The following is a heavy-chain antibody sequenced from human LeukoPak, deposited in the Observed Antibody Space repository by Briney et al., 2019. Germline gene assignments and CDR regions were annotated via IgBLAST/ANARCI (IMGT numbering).Heavy chain of an antibody. J-gene: IGHJ6*03. Sequence: SETLSLTCTVSGYSISSGYYWGWIRQPPGKGLEWIGSIYHSGSTYYNPSLKSRVTISVDTSKNQFSLKLSSVTAADTAVYYCARAVGNYYYYMDVWGKGTTVTVSS. CDR3: ARAVGNYYYYMDV. CDR2: IYHSGST. V-gene: IGHV4-38-2*02. CDR1: GYSISSGYY.